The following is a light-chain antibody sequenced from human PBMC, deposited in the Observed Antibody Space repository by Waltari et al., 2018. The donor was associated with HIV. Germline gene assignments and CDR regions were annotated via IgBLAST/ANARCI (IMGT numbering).Light chain of an antibody. CDR2: RVS. CDR3: MQGIFWPLS. Sequence: DVVLTQSPDSLAVTVGQTASLTCRSSLSTRFGDASIFLTWFHQRPGQSPRLLIYRVSERDAGVPDRFRGSGSDTEFTLEISRVEAEDVGVYFCMQGIFWPLSFGGGTKVELK. CDR1: LSTRFGDASIF. V-gene: IGKV2-30*01. J-gene: IGKJ4*01.